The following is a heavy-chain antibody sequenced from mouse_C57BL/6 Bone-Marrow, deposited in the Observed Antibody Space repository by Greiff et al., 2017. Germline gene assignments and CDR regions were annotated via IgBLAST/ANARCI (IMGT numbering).Heavy chain of an antibody. D-gene: IGHD1-3*01. CDR1: GFTFTDYY. CDR3: ARSSQSSHYFDY. Sequence: EVNVVESGGGLVQPGGSLSLSCAASGFTFTDYYMSWVRQPPGKALEWLGFIRNKANGYTTEYSASVKGRFTISRDNSQSILYLQMNALRAEDSATYYCARSSQSSHYFDYWGQGTTLTVSS. V-gene: IGHV7-3*01. CDR2: IRNKANGYTT. J-gene: IGHJ2*01.